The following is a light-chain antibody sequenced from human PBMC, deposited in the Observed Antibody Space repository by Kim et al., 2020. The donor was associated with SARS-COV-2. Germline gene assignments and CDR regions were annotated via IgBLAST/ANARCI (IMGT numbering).Light chain of an antibody. V-gene: IGKV1-39*01. CDR2: AAS. J-gene: IGKJ1*01. CDR1: QSISSY. Sequence: ASVGDRVTITCRASQSISSYLNWYQQKPGKAPKLLIYAASSLQSGVPSRFSGSGSGTDFTLTISSLQPEDFATYYCQQSYSTPQTFGQGTKVDI. CDR3: QQSYSTPQT.